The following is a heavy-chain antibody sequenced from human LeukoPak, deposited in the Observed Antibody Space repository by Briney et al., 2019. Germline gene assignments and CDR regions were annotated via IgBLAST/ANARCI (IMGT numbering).Heavy chain of an antibody. CDR1: GGSISSSSYY. CDR2: IYYSGST. CDR3: ATSLPLRFLEWNPQDAFDI. V-gene: IGHV4-39*01. D-gene: IGHD3-3*01. J-gene: IGHJ3*02. Sequence: SETLSLTCTVSGGSISSSSYYWGWIRQPPGKGLEWIGSIYYSGSTYYNPSLKSRVTISVDTSKNQFSLKLSSVTAADTAVYYCATSLPLRFLEWNPQDAFDIWGQGTMVTVSS.